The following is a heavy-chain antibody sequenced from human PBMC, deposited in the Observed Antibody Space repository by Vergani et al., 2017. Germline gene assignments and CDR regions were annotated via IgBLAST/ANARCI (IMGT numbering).Heavy chain of an antibody. CDR3: ARDLTRYSTASRRYFDY. V-gene: IGHV3-33*01. D-gene: IGHD5-12*01. CDR1: GFTFNQYG. J-gene: IGHJ4*02. CDR2: TWYDGNNK. Sequence: QVQLVESGGGVVQPGRSLRLSCAASGFTFNQYGMHWVRQAPGKGLEWVAVTWYDGNNKQYADSVKGRFTISRDNSKSTMYLQMNSLRDEDTAVYYCARDLTRYSTASRRYFDYWGQGTLVTVSS.